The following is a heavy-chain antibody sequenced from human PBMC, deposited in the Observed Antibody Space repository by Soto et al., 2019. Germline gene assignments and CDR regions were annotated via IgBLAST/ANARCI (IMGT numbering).Heavy chain of an antibody. CDR1: GDTFNSYV. J-gene: IGHJ4*02. CDR2: IIPIIGVT. CDR3: AREALGAKGADH. Sequence: QVQLVQSGAEVKRPGSSVKVSCESSGDTFNSYVISRVRQAPGQGLEWMGGIIPIIGVTHYAQKFQGRVTSSALSSTGTAYMELTNLGFEDTALYYCAREALGAKGADHWGQGTLVTVSS. D-gene: IGHD3-16*01. V-gene: IGHV1-69*17.